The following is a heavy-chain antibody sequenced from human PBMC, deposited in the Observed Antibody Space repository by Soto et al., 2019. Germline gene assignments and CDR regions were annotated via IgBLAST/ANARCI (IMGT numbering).Heavy chain of an antibody. Sequence: VQLVQSGAEVKKPGASVKVSCKASGYTFTSYSISWVRQAPGQGLEWMGWISAYNCNTKYAQKLQGRVTMTTDTSTRTAYMELRSLRADYTAVYNSAREFLFDYWGQGTLVTVSS. CDR3: AREFLFDY. CDR1: GYTFTSYS. CDR2: ISAYNCNT. V-gene: IGHV1-18*01. J-gene: IGHJ4*02.